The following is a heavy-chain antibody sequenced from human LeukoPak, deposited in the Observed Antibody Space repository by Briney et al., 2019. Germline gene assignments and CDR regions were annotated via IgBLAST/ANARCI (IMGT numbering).Heavy chain of an antibody. D-gene: IGHD2-2*01. CDR3: ARGLYCSSTSCYLLSMDV. Sequence: ASVKVSCKASGYTFTSYDINWVRQATGQGLEWMGWMNPNSGNTGYAQKFQGRVTMTRNTSISTAYMELSSLRPEDTAVYYCARGLYCSSTSCYLLSMDVWGQGTTVTVSS. V-gene: IGHV1-8*01. J-gene: IGHJ6*02. CDR1: GYTFTSYD. CDR2: MNPNSGNT.